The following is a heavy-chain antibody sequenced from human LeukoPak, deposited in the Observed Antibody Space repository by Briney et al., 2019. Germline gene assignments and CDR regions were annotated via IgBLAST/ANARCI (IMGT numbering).Heavy chain of an antibody. CDR2: IYYSGST. CDR1: GGSISSGDYY. Sequence: PSETLSLTCTVSGGSISSGDYYWSWIRQPPGKGLEWIEYIYYSGSTYYNPSLKSRVTISVDTSKNQFSLKLSSVTAADTAVYYCASGDIDGIRYDYWGQGTLVTVSS. CDR3: ASGDIDGIRYDY. J-gene: IGHJ4*02. D-gene: IGHD2-15*01. V-gene: IGHV4-30-4*08.